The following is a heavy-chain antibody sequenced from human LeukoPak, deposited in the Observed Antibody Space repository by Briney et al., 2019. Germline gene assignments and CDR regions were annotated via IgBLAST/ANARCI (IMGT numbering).Heavy chain of an antibody. D-gene: IGHD3-16*02. J-gene: IGHJ4*02. CDR3: ARHAAQNYDYVWGSYRYTPFDY. V-gene: IGHV4-38-2*01. CDR2: IYHSGTT. CDR1: GYSISNGYY. Sequence: SETLSLTCAVSGYSISNGYYWGWIRQPPGQGLEWIGSIYHSGTTYYTPSLKSRVTISVDTSKNQFSLKLSSVTAADTAVYYCARHAAQNYDYVWGSYRYTPFDYWGQGTLVTVSS.